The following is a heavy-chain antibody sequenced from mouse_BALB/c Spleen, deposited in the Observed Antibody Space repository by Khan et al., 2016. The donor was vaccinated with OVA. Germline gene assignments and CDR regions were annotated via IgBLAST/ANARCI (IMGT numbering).Heavy chain of an antibody. J-gene: IGHJ3*01. D-gene: IGHD1-1*01. CDR3: TRLAYYYNSEGFAY. CDR1: GFTFSTYG. CDR2: LSSGGSYT. V-gene: IGHV5-6*01. Sequence: EVQRVESGGDLVKPGGSLKLSCAASGFTFSTYGMSWVRQTPDKRLEWVAALSSGGSYTYYPDSVTGRFIISRGNAKNTLYLQMSSLKSEDTAMYYCTRLAYYYNSEGFAYWGQGTLVTVSA.